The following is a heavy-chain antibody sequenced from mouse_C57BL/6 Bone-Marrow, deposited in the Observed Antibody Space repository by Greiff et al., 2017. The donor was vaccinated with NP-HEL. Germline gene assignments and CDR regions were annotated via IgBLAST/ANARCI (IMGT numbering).Heavy chain of an antibody. CDR2: ISSCSSPL. CDR1: GFTFSDYG. CDR3: ARITPHYYAMDY. Sequence: EVNLVESGGGLVKPGGSLKLSCAASGFTFSDYGMHWVRQAPEKGLEWVAYISSCSSPLYSSDTVQGRFTISRDNAKNTLFLQMTSLRSEDTAMYYCARITPHYYAMDYWGQGTSVTVSS. V-gene: IGHV5-17*01. J-gene: IGHJ4*01.